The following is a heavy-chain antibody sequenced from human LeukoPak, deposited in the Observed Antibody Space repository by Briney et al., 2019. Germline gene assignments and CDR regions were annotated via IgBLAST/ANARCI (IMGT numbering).Heavy chain of an antibody. CDR1: GESYSGYY. CDR2: INPGRST. CDR3: ARGRQEISMIIVVMTAVSYYLDA. J-gene: IGHJ6*03. D-gene: IGHD3-22*01. V-gene: IGHV4-34*01. Sequence: SETLSLTCAVYGESYSGYYWTWIRQSRGKGLEGIGEINPGRSTYFNPSVISQLTISRDTSTNQFSLRLRSVTAADTGIYYCARGRQEISMIIVVMTAVSYYLDAWGKGTTVTVS.